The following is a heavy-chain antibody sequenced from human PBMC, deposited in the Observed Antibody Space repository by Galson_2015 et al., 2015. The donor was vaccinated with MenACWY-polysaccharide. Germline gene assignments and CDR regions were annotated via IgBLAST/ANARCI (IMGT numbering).Heavy chain of an antibody. Sequence: SLRLSCAASGFTFNHFAMSWVRQAPGKGLEWVSAISGNGDNTYYADSVRGRFTISRDTSRNTLYLQMRSLRADDTALYYCARAGIRDVVPTARFSPAPDYWGQGTLVTVSS. V-gene: IGHV3-23*01. CDR3: ARAGIRDVVPTARFSPAPDY. CDR2: ISGNGDNT. D-gene: IGHD3-3*01. CDR1: GFTFNHFA. J-gene: IGHJ4*02.